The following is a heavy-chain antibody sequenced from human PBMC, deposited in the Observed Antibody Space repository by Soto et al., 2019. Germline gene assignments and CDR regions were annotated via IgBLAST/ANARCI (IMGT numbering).Heavy chain of an antibody. D-gene: IGHD1-1*01. CDR2: IYFSGVT. J-gene: IGHJ3*01. V-gene: IGHV4-31*03. CDR3: ARDPWRTPPEAAFEV. Sequence: SETLCLTCTVSGGSISRAGYYWSWIRQHPGKGLEWIGYIYFSGVTYYNPSLESRVTISVDTSKNQFSLRLSSVTAADTAVYYCARDPWRTPPEAAFEVWGQGTKVTVSS. CDR1: GGSISRAGYY.